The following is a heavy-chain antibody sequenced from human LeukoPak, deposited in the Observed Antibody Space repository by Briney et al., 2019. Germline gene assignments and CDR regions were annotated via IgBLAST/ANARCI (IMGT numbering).Heavy chain of an antibody. CDR3: ARWLQSEIPRGIDY. V-gene: IGHV3-11*01. CDR2: ISSSGSTI. Sequence: PGGSLRLSCAASGFTFSDYYMSWIRQAPGKGLEWVSYISSSGSTIYYADSVKGRFTISRDNAKNSLYLQMNSLRAGDTAVYYCARWLQSEIPRGIDYWGQGTLVTVSS. J-gene: IGHJ4*02. CDR1: GFTFSDYY. D-gene: IGHD5-24*01.